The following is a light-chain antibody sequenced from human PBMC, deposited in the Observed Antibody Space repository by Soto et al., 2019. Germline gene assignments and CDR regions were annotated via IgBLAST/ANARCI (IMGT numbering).Light chain of an antibody. V-gene: IGKV1-9*01. CDR2: AAS. Sequence: DIQLTQSPSFLSASVRDRVTITCRASQGFSNSLAWYQQKPGKAPKLLIYAASTLQSGVPSRFSGSGSGTEFTLTISSLQPEDFATYYCQQPDSYPCTFGQGTKLEIK. CDR3: QQPDSYPCT. J-gene: IGKJ2*02. CDR1: QGFSNS.